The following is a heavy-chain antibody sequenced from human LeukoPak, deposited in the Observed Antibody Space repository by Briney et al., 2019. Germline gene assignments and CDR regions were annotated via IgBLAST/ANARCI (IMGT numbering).Heavy chain of an antibody. CDR3: ATDLIVGATDILSQEY. Sequence: ASVKVSCKVSGHTLTELSMHWVRQAPGKGLEWMGGFDPEDGETIYAQKFQGRVTMTEDTSTDTAYMELSSLRSEDTAVYYCATDLIVGATDILSQEYWGQGTLVTVSS. CDR1: GHTLTELS. V-gene: IGHV1-24*01. J-gene: IGHJ4*02. D-gene: IGHD1-26*01. CDR2: FDPEDGET.